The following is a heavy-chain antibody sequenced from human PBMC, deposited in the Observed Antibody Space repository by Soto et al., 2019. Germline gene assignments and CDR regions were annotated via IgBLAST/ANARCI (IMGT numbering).Heavy chain of an antibody. CDR3: ARQYCGGDCYPYYFDY. V-gene: IGHV1-18*04. CDR2: ISAYTGNT. Sequence: ASVKVSCTASGYTFTSDGISWVRQAPGQGLEWMGWISAYTGNTNYAQKLQGRVTMTTDTSTSTDYMELRSLRSDDTAVYYCARQYCGGDCYPYYFDYWGQGTLVTVSS. CDR1: GYTFTSDG. J-gene: IGHJ4*02. D-gene: IGHD2-21*02.